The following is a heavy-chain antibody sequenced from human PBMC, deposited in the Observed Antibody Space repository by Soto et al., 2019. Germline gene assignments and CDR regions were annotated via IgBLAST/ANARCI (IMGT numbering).Heavy chain of an antibody. Sequence: ASVKVSCKASGYTFTGYYMHWLLQAPGQGLEWMGWINPNSGGTNYAQKFQGWVTMTRDTSISTAYMELSRLRSDDTAVYYCARGMSIAAADKTPNYYYYYGMDVWGQGTTVTVSS. D-gene: IGHD6-13*01. CDR2: INPNSGGT. V-gene: IGHV1-2*04. CDR1: GYTFTGYY. CDR3: ARGMSIAAADKTPNYYYYYGMDV. J-gene: IGHJ6*02.